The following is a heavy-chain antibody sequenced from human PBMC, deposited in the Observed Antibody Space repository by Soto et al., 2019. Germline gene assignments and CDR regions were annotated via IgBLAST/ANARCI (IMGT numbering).Heavy chain of an antibody. D-gene: IGHD2-15*01. CDR3: AREGFHGCSGGSCYSLRV. V-gene: IGHV3-33*01. Sequence: GGSLRLSCAASGFTFSSYGMHWVRQAPGKGLEWVAVIWYDGSNKYYADSVKGRFTISRDNSKNTLYLQMNSLRAEDTAVYYCAREGFHGCSGGSCYSLRVWGKGTTVTVSS. CDR2: IWYDGSNK. J-gene: IGHJ6*04. CDR1: GFTFSSYG.